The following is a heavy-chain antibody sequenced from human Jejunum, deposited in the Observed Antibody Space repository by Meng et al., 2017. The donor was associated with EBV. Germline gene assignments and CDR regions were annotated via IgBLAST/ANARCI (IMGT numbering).Heavy chain of an antibody. CDR2: ITGSGDGT. CDR3: AKRSPVIQGVISYYFDY. V-gene: IGHV3-23*04. Sequence: ELQLVESGGGLLQPXGSLRCSCVPSGVTFSIYGMRWARQAPGKGLGWVSTITGSGDGTYYADSVKGRFTISRDNSKNTLFLQMNGLTAEDTAIYYCAKRSPVIQGVISYYFDYWGQGTLVTVSS. CDR1: GVTFSIYG. J-gene: IGHJ4*02. D-gene: IGHD3-10*01.